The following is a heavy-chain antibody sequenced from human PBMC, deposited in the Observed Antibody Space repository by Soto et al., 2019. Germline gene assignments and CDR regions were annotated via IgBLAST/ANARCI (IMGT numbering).Heavy chain of an antibody. CDR2: IYYSGST. CDR1: GGSISSGDYY. Sequence: PSETLSLTCTVSGGSISSGDYYWSWIRQPPGKGLEWIGYIYYSGSTYYNPSLKSRVTISVDTSKNQFSLKLSSVTAADTAVYYCARESSSPQYFDYWGQGTLVTVSS. J-gene: IGHJ4*02. D-gene: IGHD6-6*01. CDR3: ARESSSPQYFDY. V-gene: IGHV4-30-4*01.